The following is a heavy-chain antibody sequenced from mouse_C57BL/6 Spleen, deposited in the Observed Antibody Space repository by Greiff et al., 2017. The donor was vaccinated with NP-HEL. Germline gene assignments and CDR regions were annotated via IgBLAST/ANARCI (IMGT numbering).Heavy chain of an antibody. Sequence: EVKLQESGPGLVKPSQSLSLTCSVTGYSITSGYYWNWIRQFPGNKLEWMGYISYDGSNNYNPSLKNRISITRDTSKNQFFLKLNSVTTEDTATYYCAREGDDYDGGVYFDYWGQGTTLTVSS. D-gene: IGHD2-4*01. J-gene: IGHJ2*01. V-gene: IGHV3-6*01. CDR3: AREGDDYDGGVYFDY. CDR2: ISYDGSN. CDR1: GYSITSGYY.